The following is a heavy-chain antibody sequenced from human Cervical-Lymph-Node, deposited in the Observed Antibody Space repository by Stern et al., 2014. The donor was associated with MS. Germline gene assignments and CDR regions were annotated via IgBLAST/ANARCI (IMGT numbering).Heavy chain of an antibody. J-gene: IGHJ4*02. CDR2: ISPSSGTT. Sequence: VQLVQSGAAVKKPGTSVQVSCKASGYTLTNHYIHWVRQAPGQGLEWMGIISPSSGTTIFAQKFQGRLTMTRDTSTSTSYMVLSRLRSEDTAMYFCTRDIAGAATGFDFWGQGTLVTVSS. D-gene: IGHD4/OR15-4a*01. CDR3: TRDIAGAATGFDF. V-gene: IGHV1-46*01. CDR1: GYTLTNHY.